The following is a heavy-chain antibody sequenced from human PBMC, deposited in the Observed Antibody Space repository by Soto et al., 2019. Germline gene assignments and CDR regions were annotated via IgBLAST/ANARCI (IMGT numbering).Heavy chain of an antibody. J-gene: IGHJ6*02. CDR3: ARDDSPKYGGYDPYYYYGMNV. CDR2: IPYDGINE. CDR1: GFTFTNYA. V-gene: IGHV3-30-3*01. Sequence: QVQLVESGGGVVQPGRSLRLSCAASGFTFTNYAMHWVRQAPGKGLEWVAIIPYDGINEYYADSVKGRFTISRDNTKNTLYLQMNSLSAEDTAVYYCARDDSPKYGGYDPYYYYGMNVWGQGTTVTVSS. D-gene: IGHD5-12*01.